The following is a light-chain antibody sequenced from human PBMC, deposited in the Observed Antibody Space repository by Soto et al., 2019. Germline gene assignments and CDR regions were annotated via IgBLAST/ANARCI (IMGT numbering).Light chain of an antibody. Sequence: EIVLRQSPGTLSLSPGERATLSCRASQGIDSSYLAWYLQKPGQAPRLLIYGASSMATGISDRFSRSGSGKDFTLTISRLEREDFAGYYCQQYGSSPYTFGQGTKLEIK. CDR2: GAS. CDR3: QQYGSSPYT. J-gene: IGKJ2*01. V-gene: IGKV3-20*01. CDR1: QGIDSSY.